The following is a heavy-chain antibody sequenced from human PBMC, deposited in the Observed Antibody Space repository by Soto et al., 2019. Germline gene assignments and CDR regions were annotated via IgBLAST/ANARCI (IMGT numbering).Heavy chain of an antibody. CDR1: GGSISSYY. CDR2: IYYSGST. Sequence: PSETLSLTCTVSGGSISSYYWSWIRQPPGKGLEWFGYIYYSGSTNYNPSLKSRVTISVDTSKNQFSLKLSSVTAADTAVYYCAGGYCSSTSCPNSYYYYYMDVWGKGTTVTVSS. CDR3: AGGYCSSTSCPNSYYYYYMDV. V-gene: IGHV4-59*01. D-gene: IGHD2-2*01. J-gene: IGHJ6*03.